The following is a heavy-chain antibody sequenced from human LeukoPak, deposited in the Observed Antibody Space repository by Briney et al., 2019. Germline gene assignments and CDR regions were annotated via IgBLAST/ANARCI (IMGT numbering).Heavy chain of an antibody. CDR1: GDSVSSDTAA. D-gene: IGHD4-17*01. Sequence: SQTLSLTCAISGDSVSSDTAAWNWIRQSPSRGLEWLARTYYRSKWYNNYAVSVKSRITINPDTSKNQFSLQLNSVTPEDTAVYYCARGGDYGDYYFDYWGQGTLVTVSS. CDR2: TYYRSKWYN. CDR3: ARGGDYGDYYFDY. V-gene: IGHV6-1*01. J-gene: IGHJ4*02.